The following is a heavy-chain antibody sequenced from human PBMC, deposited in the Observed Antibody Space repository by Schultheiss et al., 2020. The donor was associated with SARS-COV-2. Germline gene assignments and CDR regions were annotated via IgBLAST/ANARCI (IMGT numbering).Heavy chain of an antibody. CDR3: ARVSPDGSGSYYNSDWFDP. Sequence: GGSLRLSCAASGFTFSSYAMSWVRQAPGKGLEWVSAISGSGGSTYYADSVKGRFTISRDNSKNTLYLQMNSLRAEDTAVYYCARVSPDGSGSYYNSDWFDPWGQGTLVTVSS. CDR2: ISGSGGST. D-gene: IGHD3-10*01. CDR1: GFTFSSYA. V-gene: IGHV3-23*01. J-gene: IGHJ5*02.